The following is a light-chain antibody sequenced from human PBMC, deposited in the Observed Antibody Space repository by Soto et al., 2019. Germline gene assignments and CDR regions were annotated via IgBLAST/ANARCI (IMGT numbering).Light chain of an antibody. Sequence: DIQMTQSPSTLSASVGDRVTITCRASQTISNYLTWYQQRPGKAPKLLIYRSSILQNGVRSRFSGSGCGTAFTPILRSLRQEDFATYYWHQAYISGTFGQGNRVEI. V-gene: IGKV1-5*03. CDR2: RSS. J-gene: IGKJ1*01. CDR1: QTISNY. CDR3: HQAYISGT.